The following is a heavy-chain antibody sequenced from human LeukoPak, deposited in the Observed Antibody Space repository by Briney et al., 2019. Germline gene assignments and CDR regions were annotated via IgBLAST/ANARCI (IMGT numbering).Heavy chain of an antibody. CDR3: ARGDDILTGYEYYFDY. CDR2: ISSSGSTI. J-gene: IGHJ4*02. D-gene: IGHD3-9*01. Sequence: GGSLRLSCAASGFTFSDYYMSWIRQAPGKGLEWVSYISSSGSTIYYADSVKGRFTISRDNAKNSLYLQMNSLRAEDTAVYNCARGDDILTGYEYYFDYWGQGTLVTVSS. V-gene: IGHV3-11*04. CDR1: GFTFSDYY.